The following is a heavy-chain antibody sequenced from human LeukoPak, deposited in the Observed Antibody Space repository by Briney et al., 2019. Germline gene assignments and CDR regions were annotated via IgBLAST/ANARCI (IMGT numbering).Heavy chain of an antibody. Sequence: GGSLRLSCAASGFTFSSYSMNWVRQAPGKGLEWVSSISSSSSYLYYADSVKGRFTISRDNAKNSLYLQMNSLRAGDTAVYYCARVRVIYGMDVWGQGTTVNVSS. J-gene: IGHJ6*02. V-gene: IGHV3-21*01. CDR1: GFTFSSYS. CDR2: ISSSSSYL. D-gene: IGHD3-22*01. CDR3: ARVRVIYGMDV.